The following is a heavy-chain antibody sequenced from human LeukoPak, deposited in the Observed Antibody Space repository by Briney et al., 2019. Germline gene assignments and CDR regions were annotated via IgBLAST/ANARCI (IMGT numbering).Heavy chain of an antibody. V-gene: IGHV3-30*18. CDR1: GFTFSSYG. CDR2: ISYDGSNK. J-gene: IGHJ6*02. D-gene: IGHD5-18*01. CDR3: AKDLTRIQLWLRSGYYGMDV. Sequence: TGGSLRLSCAASGFTFSSYGMHWVRQAPGKGLEWVAVISYDGSNKYYADSVRGRFTISRDNSKNTLHLQMNSLRAEDTAVYYCAKDLTRIQLWLRSGYYGMDVWGQGTTVTVSS.